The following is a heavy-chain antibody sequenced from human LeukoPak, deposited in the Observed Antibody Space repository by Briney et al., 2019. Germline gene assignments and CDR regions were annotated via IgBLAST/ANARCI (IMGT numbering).Heavy chain of an antibody. Sequence: PGGSLRLSCAASGFTFSSYAMTWVRQAPGKGLEWVSAISGSGYNSCYADSVKGRFTISRDNSKNTLFLQMNSLRGEDTAIYYCAKWMVRRDFWSGAFDIWGQGTMVTV. CDR3: AKWMVRRDFWSGAFDI. V-gene: IGHV3-23*01. J-gene: IGHJ3*02. CDR2: ISGSGYNS. CDR1: GFTFSSYA. D-gene: IGHD3-3*01.